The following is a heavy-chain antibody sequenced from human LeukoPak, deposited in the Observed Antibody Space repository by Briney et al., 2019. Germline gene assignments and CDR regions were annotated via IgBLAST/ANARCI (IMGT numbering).Heavy chain of an antibody. CDR1: GGSISSYF. CDR2: IYYSGST. J-gene: IGHJ4*02. V-gene: IGHV4-59*01. Sequence: PSETLSLTCTVSGGSISSYFWSWIRQPPGKGLEWIGYIYYSGSTNYNPSLKSRVTISLDASKNQFSLELSSVTAADTAVYYCARGVGGTTGRYDKWGQGTQVTVSS. CDR3: ARGVGGTTGRYDK. D-gene: IGHD1-26*01.